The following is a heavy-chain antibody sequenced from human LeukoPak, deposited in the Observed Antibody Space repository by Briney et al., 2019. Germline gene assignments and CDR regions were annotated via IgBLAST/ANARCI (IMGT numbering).Heavy chain of an antibody. Sequence: PGESLRLSCAASGFSFSSYAMSWVRQAPGKGLEWVSRISGSGGSTYYADSVKGRFTISRDNSKNTLYLQMNSLRAEDTAIYYCSKGGATPYGSSPFDYWRQGTLVTVSS. D-gene: IGHD6-6*01. CDR3: SKGGATPYGSSPFDY. V-gene: IGHV3-23*01. J-gene: IGHJ4*02. CDR1: GFSFSSYA. CDR2: ISGSGGST.